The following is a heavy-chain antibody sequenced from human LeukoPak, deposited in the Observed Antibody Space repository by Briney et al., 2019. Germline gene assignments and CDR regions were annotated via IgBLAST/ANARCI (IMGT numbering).Heavy chain of an antibody. CDR2: IWYDGSNK. V-gene: IGHV3-33*01. Sequence: PGRSLRLSCAASGFTFSSYGMHWVRQAPGKGLEWVAVIWYDGSNKYYADSVKGRFTISRDNSKNTLYLQMNSLRAEDTAVYYCASGQDYSPFDYWGQGTLVTVSS. D-gene: IGHD3-10*01. J-gene: IGHJ4*02. CDR3: ASGQDYSPFDY. CDR1: GFTFSSYG.